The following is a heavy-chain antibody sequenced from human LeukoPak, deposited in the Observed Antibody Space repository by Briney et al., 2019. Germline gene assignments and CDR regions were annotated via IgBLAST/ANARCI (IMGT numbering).Heavy chain of an antibody. V-gene: IGHV3-74*01. Sequence: GGSLRLSCAASGFTFSTYWIHWVRQAPGKGLMWVSLISGDGSNTRYADSVKGRFTISRDNAKNTLYLQMNSLRAEDTAVYYCARDGGVEGAATGYYYYMDVWGKGTTVTVSS. D-gene: IGHD6-13*01. J-gene: IGHJ6*03. CDR1: GFTFSTYW. CDR2: ISGDGSNT. CDR3: ARDGGVEGAATGYYYYMDV.